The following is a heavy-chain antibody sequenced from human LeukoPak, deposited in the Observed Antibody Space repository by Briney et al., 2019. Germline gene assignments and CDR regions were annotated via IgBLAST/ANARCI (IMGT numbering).Heavy chain of an antibody. CDR1: RFPFNIYW. J-gene: IGHJ5*02. CDR2: IKQDASEK. V-gene: IGHV3-7*01. Sequence: GGSLRLSCAASRFPFNIYWMSWVRQAPGKGLEWVANIKQDASEKNYVDSVKGRFIISRDNAKNSLFLQMNNVRVEDTAVYYCAGGSGYRVFDPWGQGTLVTVSS. CDR3: AGGSGYRVFDP. D-gene: IGHD3-22*01.